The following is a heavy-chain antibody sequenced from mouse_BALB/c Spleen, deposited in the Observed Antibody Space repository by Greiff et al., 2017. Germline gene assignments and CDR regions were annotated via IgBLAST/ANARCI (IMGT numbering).Heavy chain of an antibody. Sequence: SGTVLARPGASVKMSCKASGYSFTSYWMHWVKQRPGQGLEWIGAIYPGNSDTSYNQKFKGKAKLTAVTSASTAYMELSSLTNEDSAVYYCTRLGMITTAWFAYWGQGTLVTVSA. J-gene: IGHJ3*01. CDR1: GYSFTSYW. D-gene: IGHD2-4*01. V-gene: IGHV1-5*01. CDR2: IYPGNSDT. CDR3: TRLGMITTAWFAY.